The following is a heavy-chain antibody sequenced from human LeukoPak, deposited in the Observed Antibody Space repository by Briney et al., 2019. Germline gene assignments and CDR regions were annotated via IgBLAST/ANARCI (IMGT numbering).Heavy chain of an antibody. V-gene: IGHV3-7*01. D-gene: IGHD2-2*01. Sequence: PGGSLRLSCSASGFTFSNYWISWVRQVPGKGLEWVANIKQDESEKYYVDSVKGRFTISRDNAKSSLYLQMNSLRAEDTAVYYCARALDSSSSRYQAFEEWGQGTLVTVSS. CDR1: GFTFSNYW. J-gene: IGHJ4*02. CDR2: IKQDESEK. CDR3: ARALDSSSSRYQAFEE.